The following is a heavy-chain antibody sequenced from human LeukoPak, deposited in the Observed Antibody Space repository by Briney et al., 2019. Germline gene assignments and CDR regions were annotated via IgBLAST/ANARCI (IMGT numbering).Heavy chain of an antibody. CDR1: GYTFTSYG. V-gene: IGHV1-18*01. Sequence: ASVNVSCKASGYTFTSYGISWVRQAPGQGLEWMGWISAYNGNTNYAQKLQGRVTMTTDTSTSTAYMELRSLRSDDTAVYYCARYDFWSGYPQLRFDYWGQGTLVTVSS. J-gene: IGHJ4*02. CDR2: ISAYNGNT. D-gene: IGHD3-3*01. CDR3: ARYDFWSGYPQLRFDY.